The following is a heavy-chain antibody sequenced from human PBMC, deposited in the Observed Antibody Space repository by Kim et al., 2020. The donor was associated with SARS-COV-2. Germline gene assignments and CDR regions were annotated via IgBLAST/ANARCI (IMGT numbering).Heavy chain of an antibody. Sequence: GGSLRLSCAASGFTFSSYAMSWVRQAPGKGLEWVSAISGSGGSTYYADSVKGRFTISRDNSKNTLYLQMNSLRAEDTAVYYCAKDRRYCSSTSCYWYWFDPWGQGTLVTVSS. D-gene: IGHD2-2*01. V-gene: IGHV3-23*01. CDR3: AKDRRYCSSTSCYWYWFDP. J-gene: IGHJ5*02. CDR1: GFTFSSYA. CDR2: ISGSGGST.